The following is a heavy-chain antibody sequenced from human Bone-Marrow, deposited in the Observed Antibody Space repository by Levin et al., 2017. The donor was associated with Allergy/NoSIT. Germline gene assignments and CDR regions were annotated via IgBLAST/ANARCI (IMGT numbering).Heavy chain of an antibody. CDR2: IIPIFGTA. D-gene: IGHD6-6*01. CDR1: GGTFSSYA. V-gene: IGHV1-69*13. CDR3: ARFRLYSGSSSGAYYYDGMDV. J-gene: IGHJ6*02. Sequence: SVKVSCKASGGTFSSYAISWVRQAPGQGLEWMGGIIPIFGTANYAQKFQGRVTITADESTSTAYMELSSLRSEDTAVYYCARFRLYSGSSSGAYYYDGMDVWGQGTTVTVSS.